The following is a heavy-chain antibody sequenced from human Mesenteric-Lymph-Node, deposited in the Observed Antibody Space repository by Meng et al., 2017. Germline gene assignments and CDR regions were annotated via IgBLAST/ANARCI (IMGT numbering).Heavy chain of an antibody. V-gene: IGHV3-33*01. CDR3: ARDKGTTSCDT. CDR2: IWSDGSQE. J-gene: IGHJ4*02. Sequence: GGSLRLSCAASGIPFSRSGMHWVRQGPGKGLEWVAMIWSDGSQEYYADSVKGRFTVSRDNSYNTVYLQMNSLRAEDTAVYYCARDKGTTSCDTWGQGTLVTVSS. CDR1: GIPFSRSG. D-gene: IGHD2/OR15-2a*01.